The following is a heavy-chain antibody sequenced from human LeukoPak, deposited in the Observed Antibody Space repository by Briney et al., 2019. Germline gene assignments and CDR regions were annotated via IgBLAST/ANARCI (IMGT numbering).Heavy chain of an antibody. Sequence: PGGSLRLSCAASGFTFSSYAMNWVRQDPGKGLEWVSGIAGNGGATYYAESVRGRFTISRDNSKNTLYLQMKSLRAEDTAIYYCANDGGLAVAGTGPPIDYWGQGTLVTVSS. CDR2: IAGNGGAT. CDR3: ANDGGLAVAGTGPPIDY. V-gene: IGHV3-23*01. CDR1: GFTFSSYA. D-gene: IGHD6-19*01. J-gene: IGHJ4*02.